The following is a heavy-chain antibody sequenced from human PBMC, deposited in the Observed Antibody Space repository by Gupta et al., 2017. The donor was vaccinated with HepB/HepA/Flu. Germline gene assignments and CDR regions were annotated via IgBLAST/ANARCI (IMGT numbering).Heavy chain of an antibody. Sequence: EVQLVESGGGLVKPGGSLRLSCAASGFTFSNAWMSWVRQAPGKGREGVGRIKSKTDGGTTDYAAPVKGRFTISRDDSKNTLYLQMNSLKTEDTAVYYCTTASERYDFWSGRNNNYYYYYMDVWGKGTTVTVSS. V-gene: IGHV3-15*01. J-gene: IGHJ6*03. D-gene: IGHD3-3*01. CDR2: IKSKTDGGTT. CDR1: GFTFSNAW. CDR3: TTASERYDFWSGRNNNYYYYYMDV.